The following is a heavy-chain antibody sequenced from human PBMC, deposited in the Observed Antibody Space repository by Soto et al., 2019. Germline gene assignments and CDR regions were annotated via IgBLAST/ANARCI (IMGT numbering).Heavy chain of an antibody. CDR1: GFTFSSYA. D-gene: IGHD6-19*01. CDR2: ISGSGGST. J-gene: IGHJ4*02. V-gene: IGHV3-23*01. CDR3: AKVSSGWYSNFDY. Sequence: EVQLLESGGGLVQPGGSLRLSCAASGFTFSSYAMSWVRQAPGKGLEWVSAISGSGGSTYYADSVKGRFTISRDNSKNTLYVQMNSLRAEDTAVYYYAKVSSGWYSNFDYWGQGTLVTVSS.